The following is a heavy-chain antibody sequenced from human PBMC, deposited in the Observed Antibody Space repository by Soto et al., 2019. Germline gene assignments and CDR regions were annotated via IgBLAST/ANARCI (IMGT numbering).Heavy chain of an antibody. CDR1: GYTFTSYY. Sequence: QVSLVQSGAEVKKPGASVKVSCKASGYTFTSYYVHWVRPAPGQGLEWMGIINPSGATTTYAQNFQGRVAMTRDTSTSTVYMELSSLRSEDTAVYYCARRDCFSSSCYFKYWGQGTLVTVSS. D-gene: IGHD2-2*01. CDR2: INPSGATT. V-gene: IGHV1-46*01. J-gene: IGHJ4*02. CDR3: ARRDCFSSSCYFKY.